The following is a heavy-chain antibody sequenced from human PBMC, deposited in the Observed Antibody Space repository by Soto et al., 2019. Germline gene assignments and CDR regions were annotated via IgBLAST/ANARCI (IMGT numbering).Heavy chain of an antibody. J-gene: IGHJ4*02. CDR3: AKVLNYDILTGYSGHFDY. CDR2: ISGSGGST. V-gene: IGHV3-23*01. D-gene: IGHD3-9*01. CDR1: GFTFSSYA. Sequence: PGASLRLSCAASGFTFSSYAMSWVRQAPGKRLEWVSAISGSGGSTYYADSVKGRFTISRDNSKNTLYLQMNSLRAEDTAVYYCAKVLNYDILTGYSGHFDYRGQGTLVTVPQ.